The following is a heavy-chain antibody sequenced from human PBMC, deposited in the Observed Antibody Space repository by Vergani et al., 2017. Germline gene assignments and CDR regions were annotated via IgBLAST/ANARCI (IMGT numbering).Heavy chain of an antibody. J-gene: IGHJ5*02. CDR2: IRPKTDGETT. CDR3: ATLPLQTQQQVTS. D-gene: IGHD6-13*01. V-gene: IGHV3-15*01. CDR1: GFTFSACP. Sequence: EVQLLQSGGGVIQPGGSVRLSCAASGFTFSACPMTWVRQAPGKGLEWVARIRPKTDGETTDYAAPVKGRFTISRDDSKNTLYLQMNSLKTEDTAVYYCATLPLQTQQQVTSWGQGTLVTVSS.